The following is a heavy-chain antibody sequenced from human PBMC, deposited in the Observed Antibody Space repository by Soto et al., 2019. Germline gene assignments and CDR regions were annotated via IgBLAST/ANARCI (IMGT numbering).Heavy chain of an antibody. D-gene: IGHD5-18*01. J-gene: IGHJ5*02. V-gene: IGHV3-23*01. CDR1: GFTFSIYA. Sequence: GGSLRLSCAASGFTFSIYAMSWFRQAPGKGLEWVSGISGSGGSTYYADSVKGRFTISRDNSKNTLYLQMNSLRAEDTAVYYCAKGTRIQIWLCRFDPWGQGTLVTVSS. CDR2: ISGSGGST. CDR3: AKGTRIQIWLCRFDP.